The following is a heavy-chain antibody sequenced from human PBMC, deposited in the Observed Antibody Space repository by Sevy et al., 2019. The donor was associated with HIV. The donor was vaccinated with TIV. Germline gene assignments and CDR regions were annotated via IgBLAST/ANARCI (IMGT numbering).Heavy chain of an antibody. CDR1: GFTFSSHA. J-gene: IGHJ4*02. Sequence: GGSLRLSCAASGFTFSSHAMSWVRQAPGKGLEWVSAISGSGGSTYYADSVKGRFTISRDNSKNTLYLQMNSLRAEDTAVYYCAKDPLRYSYGSGRSDYWGQGTLVTVSS. CDR2: ISGSGGST. CDR3: AKDPLRYSYGSGRSDY. D-gene: IGHD5-18*01. V-gene: IGHV3-23*01.